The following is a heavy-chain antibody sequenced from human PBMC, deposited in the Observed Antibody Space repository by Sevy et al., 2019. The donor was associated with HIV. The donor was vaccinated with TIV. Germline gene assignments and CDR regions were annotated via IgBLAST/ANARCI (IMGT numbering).Heavy chain of an antibody. V-gene: IGHV1-69*13. CDR1: GGTFGSNA. CDR3: ARGTHHFDPGSSYGPLGYVFDI. Sequence: ASVKVSCKASGGTFGSNAITWVRQAPGQGLEWMGRIIPMFRTTNYAQKFQGRVTITADESTNTAYMELSSLRSEDTALYYCARGTHHFDPGSSYGPLGYVFDIWGQGTKVTVSS. CDR2: IIPMFRTT. J-gene: IGHJ3*02. D-gene: IGHD3-10*01.